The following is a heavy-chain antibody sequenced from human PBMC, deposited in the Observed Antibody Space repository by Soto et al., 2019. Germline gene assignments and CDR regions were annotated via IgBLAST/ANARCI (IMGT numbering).Heavy chain of an antibody. V-gene: IGHV3-30*18. CDR3: AKVLDKYCSGGSCYWYGMDV. J-gene: IGHJ6*02. CDR2: ISYDGSNK. Sequence: VAVISYDGSNKYYADSVKGRFTISRDNSKNTLYLQMNSLRAEDTAVYYCAKVLDKYCSGGSCYWYGMDVWGQGTTVTVSS. D-gene: IGHD2-15*01.